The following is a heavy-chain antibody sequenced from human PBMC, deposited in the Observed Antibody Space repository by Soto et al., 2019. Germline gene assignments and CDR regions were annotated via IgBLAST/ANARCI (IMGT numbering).Heavy chain of an antibody. CDR1: GYIFTGYG. J-gene: IGHJ6*02. Sequence: QAQVVQSGDEVKKPGASVKVSCKASGYIFTGYGISWVRQAPGQGLEWMGWISPYNGHTEFAQRLQGRLTLTTYTSTTTTLLELINLGPDETAVYYGARGGRGYHTGRGFAGTMDVWGQGTTVTFSS. V-gene: IGHV1-18*04. D-gene: IGHD3-10*01. CDR3: ARGGRGYHTGRGFAGTMDV. CDR2: ISPYNGHT.